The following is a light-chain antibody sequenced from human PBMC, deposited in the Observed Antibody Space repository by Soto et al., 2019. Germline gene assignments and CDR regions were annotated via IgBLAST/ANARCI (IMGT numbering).Light chain of an antibody. CDR2: AAS. Sequence: DIPLTASPSFLSASVGDRVTITCRASQGISNFLAWYQQKPGKAPKLLIFAASSLQSGVPSRFSGSGSGTEFTLTITSLQPEDFATYCCQQFHSYPRTFGQGTKVDIK. V-gene: IGKV1-9*01. J-gene: IGKJ1*01. CDR3: QQFHSYPRT. CDR1: QGISNF.